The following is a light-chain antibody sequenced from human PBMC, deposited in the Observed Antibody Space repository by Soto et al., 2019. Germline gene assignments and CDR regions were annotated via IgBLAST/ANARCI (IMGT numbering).Light chain of an antibody. Sequence: QSALTQPPSASGSLGQSVTISCSGTRSDVGGYNYVSWYQQHPGKAPKLLLYEVTKRPSGVPDRFSGSKSGNTASLTVSDLQAEDEAEYHCSSYTSSSTLHYVFGTGTRSPS. CDR3: SSYTSSSTLHYV. CDR1: RSDVGGYNY. CDR2: EVT. V-gene: IGLV2-8*01. J-gene: IGLJ1*01.